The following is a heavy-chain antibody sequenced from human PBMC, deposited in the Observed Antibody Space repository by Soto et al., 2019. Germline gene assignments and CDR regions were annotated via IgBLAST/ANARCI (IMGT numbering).Heavy chain of an antibody. V-gene: IGHV1-18*01. CDR1: GYTFTSYG. D-gene: IGHD3-22*01. CDR2: ISAYNGNT. Sequence: ASVKASCKASGYTFTSYGISWVRQAPGQGLEWMGWISAYNGNTNYAQKLQGRVTMTTDTSTSTAYMELRSLRSDDTAVYYCARDCRGGYYDSSGYYQHYYYYGMDVWGQGTTVTVSS. J-gene: IGHJ6*02. CDR3: ARDCRGGYYDSSGYYQHYYYYGMDV.